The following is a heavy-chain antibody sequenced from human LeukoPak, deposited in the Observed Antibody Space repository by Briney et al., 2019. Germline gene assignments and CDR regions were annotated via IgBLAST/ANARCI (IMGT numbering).Heavy chain of an antibody. CDR1: GGSISSSSYY. D-gene: IGHD6-19*01. CDR3: ARQPLTFSSGWYASN. CDR2: IYYRGST. J-gene: IGHJ4*02. V-gene: IGHV4-39*01. Sequence: PSESLSLTCTVSGGSISSSSYYWGWIRQPPGKGLEWIGSIYYRGSTNYNPSFKSRVTISVDTSKNQFSLNLSSVTAADTAVYYCARQPLTFSSGWYASNWGQGTLVTVSS.